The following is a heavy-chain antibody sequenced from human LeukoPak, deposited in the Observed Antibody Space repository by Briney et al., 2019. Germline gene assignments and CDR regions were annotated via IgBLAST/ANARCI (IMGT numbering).Heavy chain of an antibody. Sequence: SETLSLTCTVSGGSIGNYYWNWIRQPPGKGLEWIGYIYYTGNTNYNPPLKSRVTISVDTSKNQFSLKLSSVTAADTAVYYCARDRLQLQSWGQGTLVTVSS. D-gene: IGHD1-1*01. V-gene: IGHV4-59*01. CDR1: GGSIGNYY. CDR3: ARDRLQLQS. J-gene: IGHJ5*02. CDR2: IYYTGNT.